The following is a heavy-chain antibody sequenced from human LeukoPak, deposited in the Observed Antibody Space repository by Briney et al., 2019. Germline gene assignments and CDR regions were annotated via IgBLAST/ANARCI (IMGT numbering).Heavy chain of an antibody. D-gene: IGHD3-10*01. Sequence: GGSLRLSCAASGFTFSSYGMHWVRQAPGKGLEWVSAISGSGGSTYYADSVKGRFTISRDNSKNTLYLQMNSLRAEDTAVYYCAKAGKGITMVRGVIDSHYYYYMDVWGKGTTVTVSS. CDR1: GFTFSSYG. CDR2: ISGSGGST. J-gene: IGHJ6*03. V-gene: IGHV3-23*01. CDR3: AKAGKGITMVRGVIDSHYYYYMDV.